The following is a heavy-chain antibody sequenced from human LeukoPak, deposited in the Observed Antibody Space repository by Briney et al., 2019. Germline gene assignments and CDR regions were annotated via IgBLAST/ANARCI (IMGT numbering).Heavy chain of an antibody. D-gene: IGHD6-13*01. CDR3: AKDLQLGIFDY. J-gene: IGHJ4*02. Sequence: GGSLRLSCAASGFIFSTFGMHWVRQAPGKGLEWVAVISYDGTNKYYADSVKGRFAISRDNSKNTLYLQMNSLRAEDTAVYYCAKDLQLGIFDYWGQGTLVTVSS. CDR2: ISYDGTNK. V-gene: IGHV3-30*18. CDR1: GFIFSTFG.